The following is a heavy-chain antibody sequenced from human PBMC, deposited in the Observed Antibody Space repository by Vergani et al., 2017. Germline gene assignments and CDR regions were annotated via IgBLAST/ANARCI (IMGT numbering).Heavy chain of an antibody. V-gene: IGHV3-21*01. D-gene: IGHD1-26*01. J-gene: IGHJ4*02. CDR3: ARDLVGGSYPDY. CDR2: ISSSSSYI. Sequence: EVQLVESGGVLVKPGGSLRLSCGASGFTFSSYSMNWVRQAPGKGLEWVSSISSSSSYIYYADSVKGRFTISRDNAKNSLYLQMNSLRAEDTAVYYCARDLVGGSYPDYWGQGTLVTVSS. CDR1: GFTFSSYS.